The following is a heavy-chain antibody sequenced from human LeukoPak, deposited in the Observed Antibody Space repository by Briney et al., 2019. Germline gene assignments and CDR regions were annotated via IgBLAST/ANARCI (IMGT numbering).Heavy chain of an antibody. D-gene: IGHD2-2*01. CDR2: ISWNSGSI. CDR3: ARDHQPLRVYAFDI. V-gene: IGHV3-9*01. Sequence: GGSLRLSCAASGFTFDDYAMHWVRQAPGKGLEWVSGISWNSGSIGYADSVKGRFTISRDNAKNSLYLQMNSLRAEDTAVYYCARDHQPLRVYAFDIWGQGTMVTVSS. CDR1: GFTFDDYA. J-gene: IGHJ3*02.